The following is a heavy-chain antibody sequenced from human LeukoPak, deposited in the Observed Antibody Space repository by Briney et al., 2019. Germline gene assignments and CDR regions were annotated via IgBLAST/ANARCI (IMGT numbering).Heavy chain of an antibody. V-gene: IGHV3-21*01. CDR3: ASPHYCSGSSCCFGY. Sequence: GGSLRLSCATSGFTFSNAWMNWVRQAPGKGLEWVSLISSDGSYIYYADSVRGRFTISRDNAKNSLYLQMNSLRAEDTAVYFCASPHYCSGSSCCFGYWGQGTLVTVSS. J-gene: IGHJ4*03. CDR1: GFTFSNAW. CDR2: ISSDGSYI. D-gene: IGHD2-15*01.